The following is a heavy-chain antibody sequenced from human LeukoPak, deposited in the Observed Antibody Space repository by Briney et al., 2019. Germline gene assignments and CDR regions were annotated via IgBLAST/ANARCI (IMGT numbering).Heavy chain of an antibody. D-gene: IGHD6-13*01. CDR2: INHSGST. V-gene: IGHV4-34*01. CDR3: ARISSSWYSYYYYYYMDV. Sequence: SETLSLTCAVYGGSFSGYYWSWIRQPPVKGLEWIGEINHSGSTNYNPSLKSRVTISVDTSKNQFSLKLSSVTAADTAVYHCARISSSWYSYYYYYYMDVWGKGTTVTISS. J-gene: IGHJ6*03. CDR1: GGSFSGYY.